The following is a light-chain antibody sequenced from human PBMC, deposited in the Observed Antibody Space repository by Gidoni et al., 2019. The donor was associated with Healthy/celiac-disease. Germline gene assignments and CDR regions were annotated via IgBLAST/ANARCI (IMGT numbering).Light chain of an antibody. CDR2: GKN. CDR3: NSRDSSGNHLVV. Sequence: SELTQPPAWSVALGQTVRITCQGDSPRSYYASWYQQKPGQAPVLVIYGKNNRPSGIPDRFSGSSSGNTASLTITGAQAEDEADYYCNSRDSSGNHLVVFGGGTKLTVL. J-gene: IGLJ2*01. CDR1: SPRSYY. V-gene: IGLV3-19*01.